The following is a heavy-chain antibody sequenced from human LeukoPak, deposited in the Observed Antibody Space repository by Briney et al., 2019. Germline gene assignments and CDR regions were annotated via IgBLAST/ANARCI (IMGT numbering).Heavy chain of an antibody. CDR2: IYYSGST. J-gene: IGHJ4*02. CDR3: ARVLNRGYYFDY. V-gene: IGHV4-61*01. CDR1: GGSVSSGSYY. Sequence: SETLSLTCTVSGGSVSSGSYYRSWIRQPPGKGLEWIGYIYYSGSTNYNPSLKSRVTISVDTSKNQFSLKLSSVTAADTAVYYCARVLNRGYYFDYWGQRTLVTVSS. D-gene: IGHD1-14*01.